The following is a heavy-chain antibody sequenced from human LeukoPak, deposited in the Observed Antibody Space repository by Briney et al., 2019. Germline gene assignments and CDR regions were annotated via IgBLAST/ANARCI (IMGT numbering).Heavy chain of an antibody. CDR1: GGSFSGYY. D-gene: IGHD2-8*01. CDR2: INHSGST. Sequence: PSETLSLTCAVYGGSFSGYYWSWIRQPPGKGLEWIGEINHSGSTNYNPSLKSRVTISVDTSKNQFSLKLSSVTAADTAVYYCARAPNIVLMVCAIPYSSGWANWFDPWGQGTLVTVSS. CDR3: ARAPNIVLMVCAIPYSSGWANWFDP. V-gene: IGHV4-34*01. J-gene: IGHJ5*02.